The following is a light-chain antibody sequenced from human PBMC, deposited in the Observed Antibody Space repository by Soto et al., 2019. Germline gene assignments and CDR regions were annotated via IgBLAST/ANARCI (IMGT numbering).Light chain of an antibody. CDR1: SSDVGGYNY. CDR3: SSYTSSSTTHVV. CDR2: EVS. Sequence: QSALTQPASVSGSPGQSITISCTGTSSDVGGYNYVSWYQQHPGKAPKLIIYEVSNRPSGVSDRFSGSNSGNTASLTISGRQAEDEADDYCSSYTSSSTTHVVFGGGTKLTVL. V-gene: IGLV2-14*01. J-gene: IGLJ2*01.